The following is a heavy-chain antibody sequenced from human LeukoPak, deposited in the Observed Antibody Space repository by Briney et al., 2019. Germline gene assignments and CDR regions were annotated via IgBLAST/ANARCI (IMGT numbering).Heavy chain of an antibody. CDR2: ISSSSYI. D-gene: IGHD4-17*01. J-gene: IGHJ5*02. Sequence: GGSLRLSCAASGFTFSSYSMNWVRQAPGKGLEWVSSISSSSYIYYADSVKGRFTISRDNAKNSLYLQMNSLRAEDTAVYYCAGAGDYVGDWFDPWGQGTLVTVSP. V-gene: IGHV3-21*01. CDR3: AGAGDYVGDWFDP. CDR1: GFTFSSYS.